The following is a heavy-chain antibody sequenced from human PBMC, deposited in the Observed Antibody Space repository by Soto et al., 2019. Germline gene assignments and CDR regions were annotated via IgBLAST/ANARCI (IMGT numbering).Heavy chain of an antibody. Sequence: ASVKVSCKASGGTFSSYAISWVRQAPGQGLEWMGGIIPIFGTANYAQKFQGRVTITADESTSTAYMELSSLRSEDTAVYYCARDRGGSITMHVLEARLDDAFDIWGQGTMVTV. CDR1: GGTFSSYA. J-gene: IGHJ3*02. V-gene: IGHV1-69*13. CDR2: IIPIFGTA. D-gene: IGHD3-10*01. CDR3: ARDRGGSITMHVLEARLDDAFDI.